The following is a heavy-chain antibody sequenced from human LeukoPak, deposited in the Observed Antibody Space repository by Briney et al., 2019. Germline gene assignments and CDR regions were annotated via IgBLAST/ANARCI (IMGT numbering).Heavy chain of an antibody. CDR1: GFTFSSYG. CDR3: AKDPLYYDFWSGYSSHFDY. V-gene: IGHV3-30*02. Sequence: GGSLRLSCAASGFTFSSYGMHWVRQAPGKGLEWVAFIRCDGSNKYYADSVKGRFTISRDNSKNTLYLQMNSLGAEDTAVYYCAKDPLYYDFWSGYSSHFDYWGQGTLVTVSS. D-gene: IGHD3-3*01. J-gene: IGHJ4*02. CDR2: IRCDGSNK.